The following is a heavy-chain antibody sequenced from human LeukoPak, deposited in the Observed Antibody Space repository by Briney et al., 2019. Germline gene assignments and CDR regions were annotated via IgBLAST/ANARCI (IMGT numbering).Heavy chain of an antibody. V-gene: IGHV4-59*01. CDR3: ARSSDIVVVPAAPPLDY. Sequence: ASETLSLTCTVSGGSISSYYWSWIRQPPGKGLEWIGYIYYSGSTNYNPSLKSRVTISVDTSKNQCSLKLSSVTAADTAVYYCARSSDIVVVPAAPPLDYWGQGTLVTVSS. J-gene: IGHJ4*02. D-gene: IGHD2-2*01. CDR1: GGSISSYY. CDR2: IYYSGST.